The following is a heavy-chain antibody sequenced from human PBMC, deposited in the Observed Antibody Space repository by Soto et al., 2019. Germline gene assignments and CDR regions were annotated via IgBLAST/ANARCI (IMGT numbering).Heavy chain of an antibody. CDR2: IKSKVDGETT. CDR3: IPDPYHPGSGSLYY. J-gene: IGHJ4*02. Sequence: EVQLVESGGGLVKPGGSLRLSCVASGLTFTGAWMSWVRQAPGKGLEWVGRIKSKVDGETTDYSSLVKGRFTISRXDXKNTLYLQMNSLITEDTGVYFCIPDPYHPGSGSLYYWCQGALVSVSS. V-gene: IGHV3-15*01. CDR1: GLTFTGAW. D-gene: IGHD3-10*01.